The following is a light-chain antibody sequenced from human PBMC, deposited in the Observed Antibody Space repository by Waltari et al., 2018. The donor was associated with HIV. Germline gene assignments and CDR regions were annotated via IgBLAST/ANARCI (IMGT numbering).Light chain of an antibody. J-gene: IGLJ2*01. CDR1: SSDVGGYNY. CDR3: SSYAGSNDFGV. V-gene: IGLV2-8*01. CDR2: EVS. Sequence: QSALTQPPSASGSPGQSVTISCTGTSSDVGGYNYVSWYQQHPGKAPKLMIYEVSKRPSGLPERFSGSKSGNTASLTVSGLQAEDEADYYCSSYAGSNDFGVFGGGTKLTVL.